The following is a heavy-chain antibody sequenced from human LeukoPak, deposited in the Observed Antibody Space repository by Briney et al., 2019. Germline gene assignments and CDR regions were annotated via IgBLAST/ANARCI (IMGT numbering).Heavy chain of an antibody. D-gene: IGHD6-13*01. CDR1: GGSISSSSYY. V-gene: IGHV4-39*07. Sequence: SETLSLTCTVSGGSISSSSYYWVWIRQPPGKGLEWIGRIYTSVSTNYNPSLKSRVTISVDTSKNQFSLKLSSVTAADTAVYYCERGAAAGTMFAFDIWGQGTMVTVSS. CDR2: IYTSVST. J-gene: IGHJ3*02. CDR3: ERGAAAGTMFAFDI.